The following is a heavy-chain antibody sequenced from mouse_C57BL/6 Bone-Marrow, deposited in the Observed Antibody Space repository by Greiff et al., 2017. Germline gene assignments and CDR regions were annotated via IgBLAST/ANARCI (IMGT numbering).Heavy chain of an antibody. Sequence: QVQLQQPGAELVKPGASVKMSCKASGYTFTSYWITWVKQRSGQGLEWIGDIYPGSSSTNYNEKFKSKATLTVDTSSSTAYLQLSSLTSEGSAVYYCATAYYSNGDWGQGTTLTVSS. CDR3: ATAYYSNGD. V-gene: IGHV1-55*01. D-gene: IGHD2-5*01. CDR2: IYPGSSST. CDR1: GYTFTSYW. J-gene: IGHJ2*01.